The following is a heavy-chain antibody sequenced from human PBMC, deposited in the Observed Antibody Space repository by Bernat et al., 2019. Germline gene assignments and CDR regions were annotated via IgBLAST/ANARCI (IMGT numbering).Heavy chain of an antibody. J-gene: IGHJ5*02. D-gene: IGHD6-6*01. Sequence: QVQLVESGGGVVQPGRSLRLSCTASGFTFSSYGMHWVRQAPGKGLEWVSFILCDGSNKYYADSVKGRFTISRDNSKNTLYLQMNSLRAEDTAVYYFAGDSVAVRPEWFDPWGQGTLVTVSS. CDR3: AGDSVAVRPEWFDP. CDR2: ILCDGSNK. V-gene: IGHV3-30*03. CDR1: GFTFSSYG.